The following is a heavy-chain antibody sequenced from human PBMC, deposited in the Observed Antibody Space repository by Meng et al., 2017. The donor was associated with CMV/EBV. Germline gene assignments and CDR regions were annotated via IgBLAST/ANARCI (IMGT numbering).Heavy chain of an antibody. Sequence: AASGFTVSSNYMSWVRQALGKGLEWVSVIYSGGSTYYADSVKGRFTISRDNSKNTLYLQMNSLRAEDTAVYYCASMGISGSFNWFDPWGQGTLVTVSS. CDR3: ASMGISGSFNWFDP. CDR2: IYSGGST. D-gene: IGHD1-26*01. CDR1: GFTVSSNY. J-gene: IGHJ5*02. V-gene: IGHV3-66*02.